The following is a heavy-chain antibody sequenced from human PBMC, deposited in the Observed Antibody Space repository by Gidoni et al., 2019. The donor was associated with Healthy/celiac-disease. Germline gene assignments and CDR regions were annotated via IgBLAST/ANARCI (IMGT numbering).Heavy chain of an antibody. CDR2: ISSSSSTI. Sequence: EVQLVESGGGLVQPGGSLRLSCAASGFTFSSYSMNWVRQAPGKGLEWVSYISSSSSTIYYADSVKGRFTISRDNAKNSLYLQMNSLRDEDTAVYYCAREAWGDYDFWSGSARHYGMDVWGQGTTVTVSS. CDR1: GFTFSSYS. V-gene: IGHV3-48*02. J-gene: IGHJ6*02. D-gene: IGHD3-3*01. CDR3: AREAWGDYDFWSGSARHYGMDV.